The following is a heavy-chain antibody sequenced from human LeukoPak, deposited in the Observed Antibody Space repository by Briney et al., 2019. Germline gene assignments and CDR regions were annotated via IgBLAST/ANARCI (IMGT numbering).Heavy chain of an antibody. CDR2: ISYDGSNK. CDR1: GFTFSSYG. J-gene: IGHJ6*02. D-gene: IGHD3-22*01. V-gene: IGHV3-30*18. CDR3: AKGGWNRYYYDGTGYYYGMDV. Sequence: GGSPRLSCAASGFTFSSYGMHWVRQAPGKGLEWVAVISYDGSNKYYADSVKGRFTISRDNSKNTLYLQMNSLRAEDTAVYYCAKGGWNRYYYDGTGYYYGMDVWGQGTTVTVSS.